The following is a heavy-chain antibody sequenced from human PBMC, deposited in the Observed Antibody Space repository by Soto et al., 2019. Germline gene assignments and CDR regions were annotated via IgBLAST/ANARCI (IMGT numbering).Heavy chain of an antibody. CDR3: ARDLSPPCSSTSCYRWFDP. CDR2: IKQDGSEN. CDR1: GFTFSSYW. V-gene: IGHV3-7*03. D-gene: IGHD2-2*02. J-gene: IGHJ5*02. Sequence: GGSLRLSCAASGFTFSSYWMSWVRQAPGKGLEWVANIKQDGSENYYVDSVKGRFTISRDNAKNSLYLQMNSLRAEDTAVYYCARDLSPPCSSTSCYRWFDPWGQGTLVTVSS.